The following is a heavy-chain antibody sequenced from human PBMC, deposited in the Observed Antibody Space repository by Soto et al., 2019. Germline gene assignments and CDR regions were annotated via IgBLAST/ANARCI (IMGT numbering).Heavy chain of an antibody. CDR2: IIPIFGTA. D-gene: IGHD5-12*01. V-gene: IGHV1-69*12. J-gene: IGHJ6*02. Sequence: QVQLVQSGAEVKKPGSSVKVSCKASGGTFSSYAISWVRQAPGQGLEWMGGIIPIFGTANYAQKFQGRVTITADXXTXTXXKEPRSLRSEDTAVYYCARCLRDSGYDYYYDGMDVWGQGTTVTVSS. CDR1: GGTFSSYA. CDR3: ARCLRDSGYDYYYDGMDV.